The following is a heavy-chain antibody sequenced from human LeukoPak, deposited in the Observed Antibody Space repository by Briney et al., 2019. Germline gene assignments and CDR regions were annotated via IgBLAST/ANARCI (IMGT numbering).Heavy chain of an antibody. Sequence: GGSLRLSCSASGFPFSSYAMHLVRQAPGKGLEYVSTIYSNGYTTYDAASVKGRFTISRHNSKHTLSLQMNSLRAEDPAVYYCARPASGYYYVDFDSSGQGTLVTVSS. CDR3: ARPASGYYYVDFDS. CDR2: IYSNGYTT. D-gene: IGHD3-22*01. J-gene: IGHJ4*02. CDR1: GFPFSSYA. V-gene: IGHV3-64*04.